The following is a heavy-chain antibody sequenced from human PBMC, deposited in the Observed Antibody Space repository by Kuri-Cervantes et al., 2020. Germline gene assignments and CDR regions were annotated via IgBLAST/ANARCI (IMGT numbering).Heavy chain of an antibody. D-gene: IGHD6-19*01. CDR1: GYTFTSYY. V-gene: IGHV1-46*01. CDR3: AREGGMGSSGWYGENKDY. CDR2: INPSGGST. J-gene: IGHJ4*02. Sequence: SVKVSCKASGYTFTSYYMHWVRQAPGQGLEWMGIINPSGGSTSYAQKFQGRVTMTRDTSTSTVYMELRSLRSDDTAVYYCAREGGMGSSGWYGENKDYWGQGTLVTVSS.